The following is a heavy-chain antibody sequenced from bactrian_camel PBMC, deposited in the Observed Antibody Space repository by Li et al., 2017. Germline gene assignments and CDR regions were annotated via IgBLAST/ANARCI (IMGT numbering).Heavy chain of an antibody. Sequence: HVQLVESGGGSVQAGESLRLSCTALGFTSYACSMDWYRQAEGKQREGVAAIHHFGGTSYADSVKDRFTISRDNSKNIIYLQMNNLKPEDTAIYYCAANWCPELTGNEGDYNMVPDFAGQGTQVTVS. V-gene: IGHV3S53*01. CDR1: GFTSYACS. CDR2: IHHFGGT. J-gene: IGHJ4*01. D-gene: IGHD4*01.